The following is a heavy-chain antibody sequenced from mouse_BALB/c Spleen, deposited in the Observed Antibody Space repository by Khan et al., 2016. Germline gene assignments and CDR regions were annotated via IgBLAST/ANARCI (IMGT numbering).Heavy chain of an antibody. CDR2: IRYSGIT. CDR3: TRSPTATRYFDV. Sequence: LVESGPGLVKPSQSLSLTFTFTFYSIPRESAFNFILHFPLNKPYWMGYIRYSGITTYNPSLKSRISITRDTSKNQFFLQLYSVTTEDTATXYCTRSPTATRYFDVWGAGTTVTVSS. J-gene: IGHJ1*01. V-gene: IGHV3-2*02. D-gene: IGHD1-2*01. CDR1: FYSIPRESA.